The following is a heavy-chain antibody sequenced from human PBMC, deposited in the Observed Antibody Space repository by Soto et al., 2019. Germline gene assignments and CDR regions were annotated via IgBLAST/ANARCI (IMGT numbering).Heavy chain of an antibody. CDR1: GYTFTGYY. CDR3: ARNLRYCSSTSCQNYYYYYGMDV. J-gene: IGHJ6*02. D-gene: IGHD2-2*01. CDR2: INPNSGGT. Sequence: ASVKVSCKASGYTFTGYYMHWVRQVPGQGLEWMGWINPNSGGTNYAQKFQGRVTMTRDTSISTAYMELSRLRSDDTAVYYCARNLRYCSSTSCQNYYYYYGMDVWGQGTTVTVSS. V-gene: IGHV1-2*02.